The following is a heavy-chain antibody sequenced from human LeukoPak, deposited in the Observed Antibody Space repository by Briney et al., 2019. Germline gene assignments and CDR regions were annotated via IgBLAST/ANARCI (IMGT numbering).Heavy chain of an antibody. CDR3: ARGGGYCSGGSCYPSYYYGMDV. D-gene: IGHD2-15*01. J-gene: IGHJ6*02. V-gene: IGHV3-23*01. CDR2: ISGSADNT. Sequence: GGSLRLSCTASGFTLSSYAMSWVRQAPGEGLEWVSTISGSADNTNYAEAVKGRFTISRDNSKNTMYLQMNSLRAEDTAVYYCARGGGYCSGGSCYPSYYYGMDVWGQGTTVTVSS. CDR1: GFTLSSYA.